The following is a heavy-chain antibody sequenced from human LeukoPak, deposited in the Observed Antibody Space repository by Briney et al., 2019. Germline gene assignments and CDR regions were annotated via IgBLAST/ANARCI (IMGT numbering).Heavy chain of an antibody. D-gene: IGHD4-17*01. V-gene: IGHV3-30*02. Sequence: PGGSLRLSCAASGFTFSSYGMHWVRQAPGKGLEWVAFIRYDGSNKYYADSVKGRFTISRDNSKNTLYLQMNSLRAEDTAVYYCARDPNYGPDLFDYWGRGTLVTVSS. CDR1: GFTFSSYG. CDR3: ARDPNYGPDLFDY. CDR2: IRYDGSNK. J-gene: IGHJ4*02.